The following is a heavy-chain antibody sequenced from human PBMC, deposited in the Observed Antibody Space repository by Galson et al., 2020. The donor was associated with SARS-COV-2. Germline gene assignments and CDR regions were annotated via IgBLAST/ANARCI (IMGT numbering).Heavy chain of an antibody. CDR1: GYTLTELS. Sequence: ASVKVSCKVSGYTLTELSMHWVRQAPGKGLEWMGGFDPEDGETIYAQKFQGRVTMTEDTSTDTAYMELSSLRSEDTAVYYCATVESITIFGVSRGWGQGTLVTVSS. V-gene: IGHV1-24*01. D-gene: IGHD3-3*01. CDR2: FDPEDGET. J-gene: IGHJ4*02. CDR3: ATVESITIFGVSRG.